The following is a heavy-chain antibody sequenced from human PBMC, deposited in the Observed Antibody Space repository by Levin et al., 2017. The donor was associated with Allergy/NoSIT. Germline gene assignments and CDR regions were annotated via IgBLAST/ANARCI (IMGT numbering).Heavy chain of an antibody. CDR2: ISSTSRYI. D-gene: IGHD3-10*01. Sequence: GGSLRLSCAASGFTFSSYSMNWVRQAPGKGLEWVSSISSTSRYIYYADSVKGRFTISRDNAKNSLYLQMNSLRAEDTAVYYCARGTYYYGSGSYDYWGQGTLVTVSS. CDR1: GFTFSSYS. V-gene: IGHV3-21*01. CDR3: ARGTYYYGSGSYDY. J-gene: IGHJ4*02.